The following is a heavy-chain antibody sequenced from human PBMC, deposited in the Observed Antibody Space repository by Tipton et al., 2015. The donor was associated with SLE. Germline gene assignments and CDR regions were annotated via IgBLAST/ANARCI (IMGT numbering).Heavy chain of an antibody. CDR1: GGSIISSDYY. CDR2: IYYLGTT. J-gene: IGHJ4*02. CDR3: ARGQLTAGPNYLEY. V-gene: IGHV4-39*07. Sequence: TLSLTCYVSGGSIISSDYYWGWIRQPPGKGLQWIGSIYYLGTTYYNPSLESRVIMSVDTSKKQLSLKLSSVTAADTALYYCARGQLTAGPNYLEYWGQGTLVTVSS. D-gene: IGHD2-2*01.